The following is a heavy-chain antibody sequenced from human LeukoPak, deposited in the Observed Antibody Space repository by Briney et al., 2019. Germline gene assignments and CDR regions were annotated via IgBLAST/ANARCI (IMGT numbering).Heavy chain of an antibody. CDR2: LKSKTDGGTS. CDR3: IANLDY. V-gene: IGHV3-15*01. Sequence: KTGGSLRPSCEASGITFSDAWMSWVRQVPGKGLEWIALLKSKTDGGTSDYAAPVKGRFTVSRNDAENTLFLQMDSLKIDDTAVYYCIANLDYWGQGTLVTVSS. D-gene: IGHD1-1*01. J-gene: IGHJ4*02. CDR1: GITFSDAW.